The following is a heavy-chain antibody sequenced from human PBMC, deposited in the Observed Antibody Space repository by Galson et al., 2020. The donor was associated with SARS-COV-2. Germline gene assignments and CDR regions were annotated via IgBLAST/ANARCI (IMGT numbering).Heavy chain of an antibody. CDR1: GFTFSTFA. D-gene: IGHD2-21*01. CDR2: ISGTDDTT. V-gene: IGHV3-23*01. CDR3: AKDRGHFPYRGSYFDH. J-gene: IGHJ4*02. Sequence: GGSLRLSCETSGFTFSTFAMSWVRQAPGMGLEWVSSISGTDDTTYYAHSVKGRFTISRDNSKGTVYLQMNSLTVEDTAIYFCAKDRGHFPYRGSYFDHWGQGVLVSVSS.